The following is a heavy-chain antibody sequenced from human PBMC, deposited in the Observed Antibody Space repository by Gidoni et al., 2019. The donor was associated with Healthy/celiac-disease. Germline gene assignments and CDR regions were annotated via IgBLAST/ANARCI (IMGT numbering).Heavy chain of an antibody. Sequence: EVQLVESGGGLVKPGGSRRLSCAASGFTFSNAWLSWVRQAPGKGLEWVGRIKSKTDGGTTDYAAPVKGRFTISRDDSKNTLYLQMNSLKTEDTAVYYCTTRLGDYYDSSGGWGQGTLVTVSS. J-gene: IGHJ4*02. V-gene: IGHV3-15*01. CDR1: GFTFSNAW. CDR2: IKSKTDGGTT. CDR3: TTRLGDYYDSSGG. D-gene: IGHD3-22*01.